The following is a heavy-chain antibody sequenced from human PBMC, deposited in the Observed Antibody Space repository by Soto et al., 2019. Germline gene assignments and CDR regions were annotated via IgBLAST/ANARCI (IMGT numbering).Heavy chain of an antibody. CDR2: IYYSGST. J-gene: IGHJ6*02. D-gene: IGHD3-10*01. CDR3: AHLLWFGESYGMDV. V-gene: IGHV4-59*01. CDR1: GGSISSYY. Sequence: SETLSLTCTVSGGSISSYYWSWIRQPPGKGLEWIGYIYYSGSTNYNPSLKSRVTISVDTSKNQFSLKLSSVTAADTAVYYCAHLLWFGESYGMDVWGQGTTVIVSS.